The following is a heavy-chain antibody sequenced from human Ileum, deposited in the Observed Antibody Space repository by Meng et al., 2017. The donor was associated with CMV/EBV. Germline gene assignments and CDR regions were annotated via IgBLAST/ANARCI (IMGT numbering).Heavy chain of an antibody. CDR3: AREQSGYSYGLEAGFDY. Sequence: GGSLRLSCAASGFTFSSYAMHWVRQAPGKGLEWVAVISYDGSNKYYADSVKGRFTISRDNSTNTLYLQMNSLRAEDTAVYYCAREQSGYSYGLEAGFDYWGQGTLVTVSS. CDR2: ISYDGSNK. CDR1: GFTFSSYA. J-gene: IGHJ4*02. D-gene: IGHD5-18*01. V-gene: IGHV3-30*04.